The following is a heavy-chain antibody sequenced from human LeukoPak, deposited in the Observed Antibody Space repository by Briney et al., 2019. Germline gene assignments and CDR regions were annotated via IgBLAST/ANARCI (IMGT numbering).Heavy chain of an antibody. V-gene: IGHV4-59*08. CDR2: IYYSGGT. Sequence: PSETLSLTCTVSGGSISSYYWSWIRQPPGKGLEWIGYIYYSGGTNYNPSLKSRVTISVDTSKNQFSLKLSSVTAADTAVYYCARLSAPGIVVPAALTDWGQGTLVTVSS. CDR1: GGSISSYY. CDR3: ARLSAPGIVVPAALTD. D-gene: IGHD2-2*01. J-gene: IGHJ4*02.